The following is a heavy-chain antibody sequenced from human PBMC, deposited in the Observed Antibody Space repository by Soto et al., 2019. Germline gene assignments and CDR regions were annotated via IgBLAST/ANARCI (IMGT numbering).Heavy chain of an antibody. CDR1: GGSISSRSFY. V-gene: IGHV4-39*01. D-gene: IGHD3-16*02. J-gene: IGHJ4*02. Sequence: QLQLQESGPGLVKPSETLSLTCTVSGGSISSRSFYWGWIRQPPGMGLGWIGSIYSSSSTDYAPSSTRRLSISVARSKIRLSRRLSCVTAPDPAVNYCASRSSDCRHTSCNEDWVDWWGQGILVNVSS. CDR3: ASRSSDCRHTSCNEDWVDW. CDR2: IYSSSST.